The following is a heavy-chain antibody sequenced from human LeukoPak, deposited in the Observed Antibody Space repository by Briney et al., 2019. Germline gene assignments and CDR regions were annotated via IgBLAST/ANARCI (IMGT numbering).Heavy chain of an antibody. V-gene: IGHV4-34*01. J-gene: IGHJ6*04. CDR3: ARGLTMVRGVMDV. Sequence: LKPSETLCLTCAVYGGSFSGYYWSWIRQPPGKGLEWIGEINHSGSTNYNPSLKSRVTISVDTSKNQFSLKLSSVTAADTAVYYCARGLTMVRGVMDVWGKGTTVTVSS. CDR2: INHSGST. D-gene: IGHD3-10*01. CDR1: GGSFSGYY.